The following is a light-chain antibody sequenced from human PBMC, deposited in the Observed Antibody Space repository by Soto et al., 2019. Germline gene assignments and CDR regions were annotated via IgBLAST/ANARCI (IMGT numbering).Light chain of an antibody. Sequence: EIVLTKSPATLSLWPLGIGGFSFMASQSISTDLAWYQQKPGQAPRLLIYDASNRAPGIPARFGGSGSGTDFTLTISSLEPEDFAVYHCQQRSEWPRTFGQGTKVDIK. CDR2: DAS. CDR1: QSISTD. CDR3: QQRSEWPRT. V-gene: IGKV3-11*01. J-gene: IGKJ1*01.